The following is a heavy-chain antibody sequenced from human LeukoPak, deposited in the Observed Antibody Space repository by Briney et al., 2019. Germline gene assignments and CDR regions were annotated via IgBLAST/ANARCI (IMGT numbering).Heavy chain of an antibody. D-gene: IGHD6-19*01. Sequence: ASVKVSCKASGYTFPSYFMHWVRQAPGQGLEWMGIINPTGGSTTYAQKFQGRVTMTRDTSISTAYMELSRLRSDDTAVYYCARSSSGWYPSHYWGQGTLVTVSS. CDR2: INPTGGST. CDR3: ARSSSGWYPSHY. CDR1: GYTFPSYF. V-gene: IGHV1-2*02. J-gene: IGHJ4*02.